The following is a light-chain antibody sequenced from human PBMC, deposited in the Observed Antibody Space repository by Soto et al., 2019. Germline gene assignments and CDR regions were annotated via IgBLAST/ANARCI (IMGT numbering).Light chain of an antibody. V-gene: IGKV1-9*01. CDR1: QGIANF. Sequence: IQLTQSPSSLSASVGDRVTISCRASQGIANFIAWYQQKPGKAPKLLIYGASTLQSGVPSRFSGSGSGTEFTLTISSLQPEDFATYYCQQLNSFPIPFGPGTKVDIK. CDR2: GAS. CDR3: QQLNSFPIP. J-gene: IGKJ3*01.